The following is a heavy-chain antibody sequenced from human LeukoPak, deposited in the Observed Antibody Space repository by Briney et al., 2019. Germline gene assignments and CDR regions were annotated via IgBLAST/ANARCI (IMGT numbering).Heavy chain of an antibody. Sequence: PSETLSPTCTVSGGSISSYYWSWIRQPPGKGLEWIGYIYYSGSTNYNPSLKSRVTISVDTSKNQFSLKLSSVTAADTAVYYCARHAHYYDSSGYYPVDAFGIWGQGTMVTVSS. CDR1: GGSISSYY. CDR3: ARHAHYYDSSGYYPVDAFGI. V-gene: IGHV4-59*08. J-gene: IGHJ3*02. CDR2: IYYSGST. D-gene: IGHD3-22*01.